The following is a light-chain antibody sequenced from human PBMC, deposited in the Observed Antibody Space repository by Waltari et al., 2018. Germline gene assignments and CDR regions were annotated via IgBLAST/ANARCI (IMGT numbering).Light chain of an antibody. CDR2: KAA. Sequence: DIQMTQSPSTLSASVGDRVIITCRASPSISSWLAWYQQKPGKAPKPLIYKAATLESGVPARFGGSGSGTEFTLTITSLQPDDFATYYCQQYNSHSPLTPLTFGGGTKVEIK. CDR3: QQYNSHSPLTPLT. CDR1: PSISSW. J-gene: IGKJ4*01. V-gene: IGKV1-5*03.